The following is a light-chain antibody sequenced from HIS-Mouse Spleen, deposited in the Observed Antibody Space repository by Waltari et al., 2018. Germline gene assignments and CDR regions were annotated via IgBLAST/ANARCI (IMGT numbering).Light chain of an antibody. CDR1: QSLLHSNGYSY. Sequence: DIVMTQSPLSLPVTPGEPASISCRSSQSLLHSNGYSYLDWYLQKPGQSPQLLIYLGSNRASGVPDRFSGSGSGTDFTLKISRVEAEDVEVYYCMQALQTPPAFGQGTKVEIK. CDR3: MQALQTPPA. CDR2: LGS. V-gene: IGKV2-28*01. J-gene: IGKJ1*01.